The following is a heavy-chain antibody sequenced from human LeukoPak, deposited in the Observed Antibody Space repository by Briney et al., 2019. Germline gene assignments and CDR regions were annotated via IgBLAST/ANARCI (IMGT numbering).Heavy chain of an antibody. Sequence: PGGSRRLSCVVSGFTFSTIAMNWVRQAPGKGLEWVSGISDNGDSRYYADSVKGRFNISRDNSMNTLYLQMSNLRAEDTAVYYCTKTWGSKGSDFWGQGALVTVSS. D-gene: IGHD7-27*01. J-gene: IGHJ4*02. V-gene: IGHV3-23*01. CDR2: ISDNGDSR. CDR3: TKTWGSKGSDF. CDR1: GFTFSTIA.